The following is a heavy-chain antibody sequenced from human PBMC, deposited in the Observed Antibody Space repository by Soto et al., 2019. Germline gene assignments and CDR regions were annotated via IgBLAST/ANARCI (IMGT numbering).Heavy chain of an antibody. CDR1: GDIFSGYS. V-gene: IGHV1-69*12. J-gene: IGHJ4*02. Sequence: QVQLVQSGAEVKKPGSSVKVSCTASGDIFSGYSISWVRQAPGQGLEWMGGIIPLFGSTKYAPKFQGRVTITADQSTNTGYMELSSLKSEDTAVYYCARDLGTGYDSGDYWGQGTLVTVSS. CDR2: IIPLFGST. D-gene: IGHD5-12*01. CDR3: ARDLGTGYDSGDY.